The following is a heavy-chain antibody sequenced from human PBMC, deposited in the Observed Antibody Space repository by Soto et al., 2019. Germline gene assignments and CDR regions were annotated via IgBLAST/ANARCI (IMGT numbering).Heavy chain of an antibody. CDR2: IDPSDSYT. J-gene: IGHJ5*02. Sequence: GESLKISCKGPGYSFTSYWISWVRQMPGKGLEWMGRIDPSDSYTNYSPSFQGHVTISADKSISTAYLQWSSLKASDTAMYYCARTGIVVVVAANWFDPWGQGTLVTVSS. CDR1: GYSFTSYW. V-gene: IGHV5-10-1*01. D-gene: IGHD2-15*01. CDR3: ARTGIVVVVAANWFDP.